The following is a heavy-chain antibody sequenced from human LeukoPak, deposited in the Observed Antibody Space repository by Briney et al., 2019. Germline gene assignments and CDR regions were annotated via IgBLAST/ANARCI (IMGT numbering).Heavy chain of an antibody. J-gene: IGHJ4*02. V-gene: IGHV3-30*04. CDR2: LAYDGTNK. CDR1: GFTFSTYA. D-gene: IGHD1-14*01. Sequence: GGSLRLSCAASGFTFSTYAMHWVRQPPGKGLEWVTLLAYDGTNKQYADSVKGRFTISRDNSQNTVDLHMDSLRAEDTAVYYCARGGPLGDTNRFDFWGQGILVTVSS. CDR3: ARGGPLGDTNRFDF.